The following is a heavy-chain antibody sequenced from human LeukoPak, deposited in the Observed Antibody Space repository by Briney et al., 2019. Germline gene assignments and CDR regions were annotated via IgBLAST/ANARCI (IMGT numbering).Heavy chain of an antibody. D-gene: IGHD3-9*01. CDR1: GFTFSSYA. V-gene: IGHV3-23*01. Sequence: GGSLRLSCAASGFTFSSYAMSWVRPAPGKGLEWVSAISGSGGSTYYADSVKGRFTISRDNAKNSLYLQMNSLRAEDTAVYYCARDGGAYDTLFPRYYYYGMDVWGQGTTVTVSS. J-gene: IGHJ6*02. CDR2: ISGSGGST. CDR3: ARDGGAYDTLFPRYYYYGMDV.